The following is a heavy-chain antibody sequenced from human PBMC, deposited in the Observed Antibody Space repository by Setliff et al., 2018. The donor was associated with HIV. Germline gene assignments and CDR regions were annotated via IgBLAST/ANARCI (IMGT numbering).Heavy chain of an antibody. CDR3: ATRPMIRGKPFDA. CDR2: INHSGTT. CDR1: GGSFSGYL. Sequence: SETLSLTCAVYGGSFSGYLWSWVRQPSGKGLEWIGEINHSGTTNYSPSLKSRLTISVDTSKNQFSLNLTSLTAADTAVYYCATRPMIRGKPFDAWSPGALVTVSS. V-gene: IGHV4-34*01. D-gene: IGHD3-10*01. J-gene: IGHJ4*02.